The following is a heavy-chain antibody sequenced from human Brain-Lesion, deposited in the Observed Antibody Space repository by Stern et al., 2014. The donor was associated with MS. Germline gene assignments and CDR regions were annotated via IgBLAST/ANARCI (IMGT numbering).Heavy chain of an antibody. CDR3: ARGRVVPGFQYYATDV. CDR1: GGSISSGGYY. Sequence: VQLLESGPGLVKPSQTLSLSCTVSGGSISSGGYYWSWIRQPAGKGLEWIGRIFNSGSTSYNPSLKSRVTISIDTSQNQFSLRLNSMTAADTAVYYCARGRVVPGFQYYATDVWGQGTTVIVSS. V-gene: IGHV4-61*02. D-gene: IGHD2-2*01. CDR2: IFNSGST. J-gene: IGHJ6*02.